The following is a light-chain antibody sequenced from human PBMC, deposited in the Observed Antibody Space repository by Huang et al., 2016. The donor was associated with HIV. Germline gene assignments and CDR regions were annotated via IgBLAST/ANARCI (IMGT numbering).Light chain of an antibody. CDR1: QTISMY. V-gene: IGKV1-39*01. CDR3: QQSHSSPYT. J-gene: IGKJ2*01. CDR2: DAS. Sequence: DIQMTQSPSSLSASVGDRVTITCRASQTISMYLIWYQVKPGKAPKLLMYDASSVQSGVPSRFSGRGSGADFTLTISSRQPEDFATYYCQQSHSSPYTFGQGTKLEIK.